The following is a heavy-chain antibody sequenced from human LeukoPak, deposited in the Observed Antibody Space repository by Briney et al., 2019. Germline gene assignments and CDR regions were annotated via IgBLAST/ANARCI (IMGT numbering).Heavy chain of an antibody. CDR3: ARTTVTTGILAFDY. J-gene: IGHJ4*02. D-gene: IGHD4-17*01. Sequence: GGSLRLSCAASGFTVSSNYMSWVRQAPGKGLEWVSVIYSGGSTYYADSVKGRFSISRDNSKSTPYLQMNSLRAEDTAVYYCARTTVTTGILAFDYWGQGTLVTVSS. CDR2: IYSGGST. V-gene: IGHV3-66*01. CDR1: GFTVSSNY.